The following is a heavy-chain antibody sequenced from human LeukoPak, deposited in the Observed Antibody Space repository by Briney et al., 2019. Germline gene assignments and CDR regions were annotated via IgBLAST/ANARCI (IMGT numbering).Heavy chain of an antibody. Sequence: ASVKVSCKASGYTFTDYYIHWVRQAPGQGPEWMGWINLNSGVTNYAQEFQGRVTMTRDTSISTAYMEVSRLRSDDTAVYYCARRGSSSAFDYWGQGTLVTVSS. CDR3: ARRGSSSAFDY. D-gene: IGHD6-6*01. V-gene: IGHV1-2*02. J-gene: IGHJ4*02. CDR1: GYTFTDYY. CDR2: INLNSGVT.